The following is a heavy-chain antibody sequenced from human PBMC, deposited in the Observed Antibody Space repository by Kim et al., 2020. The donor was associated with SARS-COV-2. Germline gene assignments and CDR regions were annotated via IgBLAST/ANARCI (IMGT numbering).Heavy chain of an antibody. V-gene: IGHV3-11*06. CDR2: ISSSSSYT. J-gene: IGHJ3*02. CDR1: GFTFSDYY. D-gene: IGHD3-10*01. CDR3: ARGRALWFGDYDAFDI. Sequence: GGSLRLSCAASGFTFSDYYMSWIRQAPGKGLEWVSYISSSSSYTNYADSGKGRFTISRDNAKNSLYLQMNSLRAEDTAVYYCARGRALWFGDYDAFDIWGQGTMVTVSS.